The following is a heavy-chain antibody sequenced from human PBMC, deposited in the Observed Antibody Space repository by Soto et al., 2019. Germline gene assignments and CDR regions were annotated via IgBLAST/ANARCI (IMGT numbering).Heavy chain of an antibody. J-gene: IGHJ6*03. CDR3: ASSDFWSGYYVGYYYYYMDV. CDR1: GFTFSDYY. D-gene: IGHD3-3*01. Sequence: QVQLVESGGGLVKPGGSLRLSCAASGFTFSDYYMSWIRQAPGKGVEWVSYISSSGSTIYYADSVKGRFTISRDNAKNSLYLQMNSLRAEDTAVYYCASSDFWSGYYVGYYYYYMDVWGKGTTVTVSS. CDR2: ISSSGSTI. V-gene: IGHV3-11*01.